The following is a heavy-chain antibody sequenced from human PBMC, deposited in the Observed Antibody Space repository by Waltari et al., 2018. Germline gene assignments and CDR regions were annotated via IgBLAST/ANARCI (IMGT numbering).Heavy chain of an antibody. CDR3: ARELDHIKDDY. Sequence: EVQLVESGGGLVQPGGSLRLSCAVSGFTFTNYHINWVRLAPGRGLEWLSYISSDSNVIYYSDSVRGRFTVSRDNAKSSLFLQMNSLRAEDTAVYYCARELDHIKDDYWGQGTLVTVSS. CDR2: ISSDSNVI. V-gene: IGHV3-48*04. CDR1: GFTFTNYH. J-gene: IGHJ4*02. D-gene: IGHD3-3*02.